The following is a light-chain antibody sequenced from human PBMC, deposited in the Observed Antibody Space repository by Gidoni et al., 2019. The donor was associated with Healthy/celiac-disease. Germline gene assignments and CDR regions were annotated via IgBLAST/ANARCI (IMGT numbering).Light chain of an antibody. V-gene: IGLV1-44*01. Sequence: QSVLTQPHSASGSPGQRVTISCSGSSSNTGSNTVNWYKQLPGTAPKLLIYSNNQRPSGVPDRFSGSKSGTSASLAISGLQSEDEADYYCAAWDDSLNGLWVFGGGTKLTVL. CDR3: AAWDDSLNGLWV. CDR2: SNN. CDR1: SSNTGSNT. J-gene: IGLJ3*02.